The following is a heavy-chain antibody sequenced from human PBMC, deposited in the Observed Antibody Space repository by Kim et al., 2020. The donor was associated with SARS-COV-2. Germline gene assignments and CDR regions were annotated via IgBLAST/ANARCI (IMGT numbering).Heavy chain of an antibody. V-gene: IGHV3-43*01. CDR3: AKDSGSSRRRNFDY. CDR1: GFTFDDYT. D-gene: IGHD6-13*01. Sequence: GGSLRLSCAASGFTFDDYTMHWVRQAPGKGLEWVSLISWDGGSTYYADSVKGRFTISRDNSKNSLYLQMNSLRTEDTALYYCAKDSGSSRRRNFDYWGQGTLVTVSS. J-gene: IGHJ4*02. CDR2: ISWDGGST.